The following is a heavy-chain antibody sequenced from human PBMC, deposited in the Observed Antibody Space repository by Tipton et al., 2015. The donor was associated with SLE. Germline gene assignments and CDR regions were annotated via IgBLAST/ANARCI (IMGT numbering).Heavy chain of an antibody. D-gene: IGHD6-19*01. CDR1: GGSLSGYA. J-gene: IGHJ6*03. CDR3: ARGVAGYYFYYYLDV. V-gene: IGHV4-34*01. Sequence: LRLSCAVNGGSLSGYAWSWIRQPPGKGLEWIGEINHSGFTNYRPSLKSRVTMSADRSTNQLSLKLSPVTAADTAVYYCARGVAGYYFYYYLDVWGSGTAVTVSS. CDR2: INHSGFT.